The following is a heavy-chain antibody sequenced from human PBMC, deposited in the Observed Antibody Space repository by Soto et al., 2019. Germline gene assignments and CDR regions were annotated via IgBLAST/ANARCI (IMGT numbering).Heavy chain of an antibody. CDR1: GGTFSSYA. J-gene: IGHJ1*01. D-gene: IGHD3-16*01. CDR3: ARAHGLGGGSMLDFQH. V-gene: IGHV1-69*06. Sequence: SVKVSCKASGGTFSSYAISWVRQAPGQGLEWMGGIIPIFGTANYAQKFQGRVTITADKSTITANMELSSLRSEDTAVYYCARAHGLGGGSMLDFQHWGQGTLVTVSS. CDR2: IIPIFGTA.